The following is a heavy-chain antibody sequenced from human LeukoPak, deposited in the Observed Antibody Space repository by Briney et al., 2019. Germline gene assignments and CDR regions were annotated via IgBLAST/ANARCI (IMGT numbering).Heavy chain of an antibody. CDR2: ISSGSSYI. V-gene: IGHV3-21*01. J-gene: IGHJ4*02. CDR1: GFTFSSYS. CDR3: ARSPPEQLADPFDY. Sequence: GGSLRLSCAASGFTFSSYSMNWVRQAPGKGLEWVSSISSGSSYIYYADSVKGRFTISRDNAKNSLYLQMNSLRAEDTAVYYCARSPPEQLADPFDYWGQGTLVTVSS. D-gene: IGHD6-6*01.